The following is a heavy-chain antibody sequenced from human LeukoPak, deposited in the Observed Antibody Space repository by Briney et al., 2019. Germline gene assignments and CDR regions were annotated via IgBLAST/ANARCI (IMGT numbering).Heavy chain of an antibody. Sequence: GGSLRHSCSASGFIFSRYGMHGVRQAPGKGLEWVAVISYDGSNKHYADSVKGRFTISRDNSKNTLYLQMNSLRADDTAVYYCALVVSYYGSRSYSPFDYWGQGTLVTVSS. V-gene: IGHV3-30*03. CDR2: ISYDGSNK. J-gene: IGHJ4*02. CDR3: ALVVSYYGSRSYSPFDY. CDR1: GFIFSRYG. D-gene: IGHD3-10*01.